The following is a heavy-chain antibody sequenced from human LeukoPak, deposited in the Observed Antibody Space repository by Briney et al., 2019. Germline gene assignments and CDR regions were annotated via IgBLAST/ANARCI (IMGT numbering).Heavy chain of an antibody. V-gene: IGHV4-39*01. D-gene: IGHD3-10*01. Sequence: SETLSLTCTVSGGSISSSSYYWGWIRQPPGKGLEWIGRIYYSGSTYYNPSLKSRVTISVDTSKNQFSLKLSSVPAADTAVYYCASDLRGEIRGVIRSSFDYWGQGTLVTVSS. J-gene: IGHJ4*02. CDR2: IYYSGST. CDR3: ASDLRGEIRGVIRSSFDY. CDR1: GGSISSSSYY.